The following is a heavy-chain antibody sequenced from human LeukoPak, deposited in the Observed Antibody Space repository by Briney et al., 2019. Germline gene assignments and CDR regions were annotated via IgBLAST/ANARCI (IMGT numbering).Heavy chain of an antibody. V-gene: IGHV4-61*01. CDR1: GASININNYY. CDR2: IYYSGRT. CDR3: ARGRWLPNAFDI. D-gene: IGHD5-24*01. J-gene: IGHJ3*02. Sequence: SQTLSLTCSVSGASININNYYWSWIRQHPGKGLEWIGYIYYSGRTDYNPSLKSRVTISVDTSKHQFSMKLKSVTAADTAVYFCARGRWLPNAFDIWGQGTMVTVFS.